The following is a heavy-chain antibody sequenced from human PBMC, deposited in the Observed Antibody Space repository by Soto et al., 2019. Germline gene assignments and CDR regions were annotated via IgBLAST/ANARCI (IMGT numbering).Heavy chain of an antibody. CDR3: ARGYSHNRDGHFDY. J-gene: IGHJ4*02. CDR1: GYTFTSYD. Sequence: QVQLVQSGAEVKKPGASVKVSCKASGYTFTSYDINWLRQATGQGLAWMGWMNPNSGNTGYAQKFQGRVTMTRNTSISTAYMELSSLRSEDTAVYYCARGYSHNRDGHFDYWGQGTLVTVSS. D-gene: IGHD1-1*01. CDR2: MNPNSGNT. V-gene: IGHV1-8*01.